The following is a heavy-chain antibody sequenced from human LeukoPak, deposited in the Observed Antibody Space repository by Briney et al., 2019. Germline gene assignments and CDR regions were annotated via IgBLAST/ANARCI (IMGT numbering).Heavy chain of an antibody. V-gene: IGHV7-4-1*01. Sequence: ASVKVSCKASGYIFDRYAMNWVRQAPGQGLEWMGWINTNSGNPTYAQGFTGRFVFSLDTSVSTAYLQIFNLKAEDTAVYYCVRELETMVRGVVVDYWGQGTLVYVSS. CDR3: VRELETMVRGVVVDY. J-gene: IGHJ4*02. CDR1: GYIFDRYA. D-gene: IGHD3-10*01. CDR2: INTNSGNP.